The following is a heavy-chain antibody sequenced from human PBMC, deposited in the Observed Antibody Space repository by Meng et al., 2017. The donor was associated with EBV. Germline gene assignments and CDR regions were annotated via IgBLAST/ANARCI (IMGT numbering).Heavy chain of an antibody. CDR1: GFSLSTSGVG. Sequence: QIPLKESGPTLVKPTPTLPLTCTFSGFSLSTSGVGVGWIRQPPGKALEWLALIYWDDDKRYSPSLKSRLTITKDTSKNQVVLTMTNMDPVDTATYYCAHRRDEYSSSWYGWFDPWGQGTLVTVSS. V-gene: IGHV2-5*02. D-gene: IGHD6-13*01. CDR2: IYWDDDK. J-gene: IGHJ5*02. CDR3: AHRRDEYSSSWYGWFDP.